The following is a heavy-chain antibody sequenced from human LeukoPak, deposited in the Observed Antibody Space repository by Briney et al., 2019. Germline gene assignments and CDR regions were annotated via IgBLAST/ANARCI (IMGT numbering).Heavy chain of an antibody. V-gene: IGHV3-74*01. Sequence: QPGGSLRLSCAASGFTLSNYWMQWVRQAPGKGLVWVSRINSDGSSKSYADSVKGRFTISRDNAKNSLYLQMNSLRAEDTAVYYCARGWSYDYWGQGTLVTVSS. CDR3: ARGWSYDY. J-gene: IGHJ4*02. CDR2: INSDGSSK. CDR1: GFTLSNYW.